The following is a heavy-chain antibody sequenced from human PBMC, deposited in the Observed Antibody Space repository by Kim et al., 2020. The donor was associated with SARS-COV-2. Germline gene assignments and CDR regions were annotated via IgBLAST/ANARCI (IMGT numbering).Heavy chain of an antibody. D-gene: IGHD5-12*01. V-gene: IGHV1-2*06. CDR1: GHTFSGNY. CDR2: IDANSGDT. J-gene: IGHJ4*02. Sequence: ASVKVSCEASGHTFSGNYIHWVRQAPGQRLEWMGRIDANSGDTDYAKRSQGRVAMTVDTSISTAYMELRSLRADDTAVYFCVSGYDSFSLDFWGQGTLVTVS. CDR3: VSGYDSFSLDF.